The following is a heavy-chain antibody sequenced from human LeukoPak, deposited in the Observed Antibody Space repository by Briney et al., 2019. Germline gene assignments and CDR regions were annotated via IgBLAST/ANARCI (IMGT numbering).Heavy chain of an antibody. CDR3: ARQRAWFGEWAFDN. CDR1: DDSISSRTFY. J-gene: IGHJ4*02. V-gene: IGHV4-39*01. CDR2: FKSGDTT. Sequence: ASETLSLTCTVSDDSISSRTFYWARLPQPPGRGLEWIGSFKSGDTTYYMSSLKSRVTLFVDTSRKQFSLELTSVTAADTAVYYCARQRAWFGEWAFDNWGQGTLVTVSS. D-gene: IGHD3-10*01.